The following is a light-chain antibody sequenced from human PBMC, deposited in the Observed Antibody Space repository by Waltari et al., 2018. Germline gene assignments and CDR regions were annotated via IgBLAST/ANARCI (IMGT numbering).Light chain of an antibody. J-gene: IGLJ2*01. CDR2: QDT. V-gene: IGLV3-1*01. CDR3: QSWDSTTVV. Sequence: SYELTQSPSVSVSPGQTATITCSGDELGDKYVCWYQQKPGQSPVMVIYQDTKRPSGIPDRFSGSNSGNTATLTISGTQALDEADYYCQSWDSTTVVFGGGTKLTVL. CDR1: ELGDKY.